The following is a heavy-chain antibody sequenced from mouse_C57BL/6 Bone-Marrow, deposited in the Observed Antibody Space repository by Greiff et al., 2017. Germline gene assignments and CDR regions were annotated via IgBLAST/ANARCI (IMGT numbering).Heavy chain of an antibody. D-gene: IGHD2-12*01. Sequence: QVQLQQSGAELVRPGASVTLSCKASGYTFTDYEMHWVKQTPVHGLEWIGAIDPETGGTAYNQKFKGKAILTADTSSSTAYMELRSLTSEDSAVYYCTINYNYAMDDWGQGTSVTVSS. CDR2: IDPETGGT. J-gene: IGHJ4*01. CDR3: TINYNYAMDD. CDR1: GYTFTDYE. V-gene: IGHV1-15*01.